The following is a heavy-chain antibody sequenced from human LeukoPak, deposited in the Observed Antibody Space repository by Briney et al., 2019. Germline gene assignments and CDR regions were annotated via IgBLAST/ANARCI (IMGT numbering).Heavy chain of an antibody. V-gene: IGHV3-7*03. D-gene: IGHD6-19*01. CDR2: IKQDGSEK. CDR3: ARDIPLAGEEEGPNWFDP. Sequence: PGGSLRLSCAASGFTFSSYWMSWVRQAPGKGREWVANIKQDGSEKYYVDSVKGRFTISRDNAKNSLYLQMNSLRAEDTAVYYCARDIPLAGEEEGPNWFDPWGQGTLVTVSS. J-gene: IGHJ5*02. CDR1: GFTFSSYW.